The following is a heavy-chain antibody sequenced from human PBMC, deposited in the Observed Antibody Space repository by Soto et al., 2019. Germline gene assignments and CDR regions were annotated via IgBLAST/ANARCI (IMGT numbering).Heavy chain of an antibody. J-gene: IGHJ4*02. CDR3: AREASSTYPIY. D-gene: IGHD6-6*01. V-gene: IGHV3-21*01. Sequence: PGGSLRLSGAASGVVCSAYSRNWVRQAPGKGLEWVASISSRSGYIAYADSVKERFTISIDNPRNSLYLQMNSSIAEDTTVYDCAREASSTYPIYWGEGTLVSVSS. CDR2: ISSRSGYI. CDR1: GVVCSAYS.